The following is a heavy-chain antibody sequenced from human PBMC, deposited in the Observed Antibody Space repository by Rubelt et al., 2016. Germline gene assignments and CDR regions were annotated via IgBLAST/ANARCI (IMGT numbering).Heavy chain of an antibody. V-gene: IGHV4-34*02. CDR2: INHSGSI. D-gene: IGHD5-12*01. Sequence: QAQLLQWGAGLLKPSETLSLICGFSDGSFSGYYWSWIRQPPGKGLEWIGEINHSGSINYNPSLKTRVTISVDTSENQFFRKWASVPAAETALYYGARATRGFDFGHGYYYGMDVWGQGTTVTVSS. CDR1: DGSFSGYY. CDR3: ARATRGFDFGHGYYYGMDV. J-gene: IGHJ6*02.